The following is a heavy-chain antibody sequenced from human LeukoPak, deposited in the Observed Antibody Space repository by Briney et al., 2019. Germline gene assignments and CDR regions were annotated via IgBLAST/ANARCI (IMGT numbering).Heavy chain of an antibody. V-gene: IGHV3-21*01. CDR2: ISSSSSYI. Sequence: GGSLRLSCAASGFTFSSYSMNWVRQAPGKGLEWVSSISSSSSYIYYADSVKGRFTISRDNAKNSLYLQMNSLRAEDTAVYYCVRDVIAAAGIDWFDPWGQGTLVTVSS. J-gene: IGHJ5*02. CDR1: GFTFSSYS. CDR3: VRDVIAAAGIDWFDP. D-gene: IGHD6-13*01.